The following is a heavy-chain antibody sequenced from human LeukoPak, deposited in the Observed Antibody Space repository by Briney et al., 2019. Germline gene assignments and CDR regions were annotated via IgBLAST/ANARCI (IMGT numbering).Heavy chain of an antibody. J-gene: IGHJ6*03. CDR3: AKMRGQYYHSYYMDA. CDR1: GFIFSSYA. CDR2: GGSGGST. V-gene: IGHV3-23*01. Sequence: QTGGSLRLSCAASGFIFSSYAMSWARQAPGKGLEWVSYGGSGGSTYYADSVKGRFTVSRDNSKSTLYLQMNSLTAEDTAVYYCAKMRGQYYHSYYMDAWGKGTTVTVSS.